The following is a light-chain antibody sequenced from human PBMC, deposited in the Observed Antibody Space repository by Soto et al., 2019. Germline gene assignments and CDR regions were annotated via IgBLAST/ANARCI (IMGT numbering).Light chain of an antibody. V-gene: IGKV1-5*03. J-gene: IGKJ3*01. CDR3: QQYNSYSGFT. CDR2: KAP. CDR1: QSISSW. Sequence: DIQMTQSPSTLSASVGDRVTITCRASQSISSWLAWYQQKPGKAPKLLIYKAPSLESGVPSRFSGSGSGTEFTLTISSLQPDDFATYYCQQYNSYSGFTFGPGTTVDIK.